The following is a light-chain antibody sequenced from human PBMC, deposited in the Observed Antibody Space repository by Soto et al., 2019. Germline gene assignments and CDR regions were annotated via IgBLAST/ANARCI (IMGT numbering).Light chain of an antibody. CDR3: QQYNNWPPSVTYT. V-gene: IGKV3-15*01. J-gene: IGKJ2*01. CDR1: QXVNNN. CDR2: XSS. Sequence: EIVMTQSPDTLSVSPGERAILSCRTSQXVNNNLAWYQQKSGQAPRLLIYXSSTRATGIPARFSGSGSGTEVTLTISNLQSEDSALYYCQQYNNWPPSVTYTFGQGTKVDIK.